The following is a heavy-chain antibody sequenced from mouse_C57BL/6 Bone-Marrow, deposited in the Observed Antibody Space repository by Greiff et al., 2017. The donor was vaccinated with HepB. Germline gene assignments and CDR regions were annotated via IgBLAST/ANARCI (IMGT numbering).Heavy chain of an antibody. D-gene: IGHD1-2*01. CDR1: GYTFTSYW. CDR2: IYPSDSET. J-gene: IGHJ1*03. V-gene: IGHV1-61*01. CDR3: ARPRLLRRYFDV. Sequence: QVQLQQPGAELVRPGSSVKLSCKASGYTFTSYWMDWVKQRPGQGLEWIGNIYPSDSETHYNQKFKDKATLTVDKSSSTAYMQLSSLTSEDSAVYYCARPRLLRRYFDVWGTVTTVSVSS.